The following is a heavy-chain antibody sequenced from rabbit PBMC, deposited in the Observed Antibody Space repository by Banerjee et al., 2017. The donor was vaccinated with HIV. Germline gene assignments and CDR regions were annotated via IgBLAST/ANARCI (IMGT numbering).Heavy chain of an antibody. J-gene: IGHJ4*01. Sequence: QEQLEESGGDLVKPEGSLTLTCKASGFDFSSNVMCWVRQAPGKRPEWIACIDNGDGSTYYANWVNGRFTISRSTSLNTVTLQMTSLTAADTATYFCARDLAGVVGWNLNFWGPGTLVTVS. CDR3: ARDLAGVVGWNLNF. CDR2: IDNGDGST. D-gene: IGHD4-1*01. CDR1: GFDFSSNV. V-gene: IGHV1S47*01.